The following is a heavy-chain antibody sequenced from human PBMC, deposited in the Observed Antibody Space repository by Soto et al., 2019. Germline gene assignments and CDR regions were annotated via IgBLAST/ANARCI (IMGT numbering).Heavy chain of an antibody. J-gene: IGHJ5*01. CDR2: IYYSGST. CDR3: ARRRGVMRSASGFGIPGEATLVSLHS. D-gene: IGHD6-25*01. V-gene: IGHV4-59*12. Sequence: KGREWIGYIYYSGSTNYNPSLKSRVTLAVDTSKNQFSLKLSSATAADTAVYYFARRRGVMRSASGFGIPGEATLVSLHS.